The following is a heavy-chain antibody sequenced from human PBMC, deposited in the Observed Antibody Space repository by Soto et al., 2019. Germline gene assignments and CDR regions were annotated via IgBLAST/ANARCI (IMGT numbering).Heavy chain of an antibody. CDR2: ISYDGTNE. D-gene: IGHD3-10*01. J-gene: IGHJ4*01. V-gene: IGHV3-30*18. Sequence: PGGSLRLSCTVSGFTFSAFAMYWVRQAPGKGLEWVALISYDGTNEDYAESVRGRFTISRDNSKNTLYLDMNSLSAEDSAVYFCAKGVVREPAYFDYWGHGTLVTVSS. CDR1: GFTFSAFA. CDR3: AKGVVREPAYFDY.